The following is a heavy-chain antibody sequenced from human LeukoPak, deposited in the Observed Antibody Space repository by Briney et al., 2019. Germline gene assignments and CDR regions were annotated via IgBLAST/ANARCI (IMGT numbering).Heavy chain of an antibody. CDR2: IYYSGST. D-gene: IGHD2/OR15-2a*01. CDR3: ARASFSTPGNFDY. CDR1: GGSISYY. J-gene: IGHJ4*02. Sequence: SDSLSLTCTVSGGSISYYWSWIRQPPGKGLEWIGYIYYSGSTNYNPSLKSRVSISVDTSKNQFSLKLSSVTAADTAVYFCARASFSTPGNFDYWGQGTPVTVSS. V-gene: IGHV4-59*07.